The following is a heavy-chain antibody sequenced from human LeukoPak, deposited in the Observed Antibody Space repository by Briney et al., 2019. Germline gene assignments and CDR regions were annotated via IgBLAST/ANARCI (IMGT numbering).Heavy chain of an antibody. D-gene: IGHD3-16*01. CDR1: GFTFSSYW. CDR3: AKVGGGYIVDY. Sequence: PGGSLRLSCAASGFTFSSYWMSWVRQAPGKGLEWVANIKQDGSEKYYVDSVKGRFTISRDNAKNSLYLQMNSLRAEDTAVYYCAKVGGGYIVDYWGQGTLVTASS. J-gene: IGHJ4*02. V-gene: IGHV3-7*01. CDR2: IKQDGSEK.